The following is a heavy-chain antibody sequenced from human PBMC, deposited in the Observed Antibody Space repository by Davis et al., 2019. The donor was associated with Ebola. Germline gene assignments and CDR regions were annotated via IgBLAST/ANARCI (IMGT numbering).Heavy chain of an antibody. CDR3: VKGIRFLEWFDY. CDR1: GFTFSSYA. CDR2: ISSNGGST. V-gene: IGHV3-64D*08. D-gene: IGHD3-3*01. Sequence: GESLKISCSASGFTFSSYAMHWVRRAPGKGLEYVSAISSNGGSTYYADSVKGRFTISRDNSKNTLYLQMSSLRAEDTAVYYCVKGIRFLEWFDYWGQGTLVTVSS. J-gene: IGHJ4*02.